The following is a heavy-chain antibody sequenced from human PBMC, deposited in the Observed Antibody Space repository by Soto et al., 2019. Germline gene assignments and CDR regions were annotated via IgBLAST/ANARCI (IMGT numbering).Heavy chain of an antibody. Sequence: PGGSLRLSCAASGLTFSSYAMSWVRQAPGKGLEWVSAISGSGGSTYYADSVKGRFTISRDNSKNTLYLQMDSLRAEDTAVYYCAKATIRGPINYWGQGTLVTVSS. CDR2: ISGSGGST. CDR3: AKATIRGPINY. CDR1: GLTFSSYA. D-gene: IGHD3-10*01. V-gene: IGHV3-23*01. J-gene: IGHJ4*02.